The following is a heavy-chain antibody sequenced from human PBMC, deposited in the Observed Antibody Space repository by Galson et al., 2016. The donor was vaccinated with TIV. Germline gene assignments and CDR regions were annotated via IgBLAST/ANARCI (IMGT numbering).Heavy chain of an antibody. CDR2: ISPSGNTT. CDR1: GFTFSDYH. CDR3: ARLGQFDY. Sequence: SLRLSCAASGFTFSDYHMTWIRQAPEKGLEWISYISPSGNTTYYADSVKGRFTISRDNAKNSLSLQMNSLRADDTAVYYCARLGQFDYWGQGTLVTVSS. V-gene: IGHV3-11*01. J-gene: IGHJ4*02.